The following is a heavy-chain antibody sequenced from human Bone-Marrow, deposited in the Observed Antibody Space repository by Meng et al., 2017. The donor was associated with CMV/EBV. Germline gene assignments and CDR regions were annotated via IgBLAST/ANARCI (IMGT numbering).Heavy chain of an antibody. V-gene: IGHV3-7*01. CDR3: ARTYSLSSWERYIDY. D-gene: IGHD6-13*01. CDR1: GFTFSSYW. J-gene: IGHJ4*02. Sequence: GESLKISCAASGFTFSSYWMSWVRQAPGKGLEWVTNIKQDGSEKYYVDSVKGRFTISRDNAKNSLYLQMNGLRAEDTAVYYCARTYSLSSWERYIDYWGQGTLVTVSS. CDR2: IKQDGSEK.